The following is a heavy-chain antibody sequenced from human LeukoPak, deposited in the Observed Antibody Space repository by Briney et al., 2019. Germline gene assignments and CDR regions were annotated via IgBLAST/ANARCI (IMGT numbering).Heavy chain of an antibody. V-gene: IGHV3-74*01. J-gene: IGHJ4*02. CDR1: GFTFSGYS. D-gene: IGHD3-10*01. CDR2: INTDGCTT. Sequence: GGSLRLSCAASGFTFSGYSMHWVRQAPGKGLVWVSRINTDGCTTTYADSVKGRFTISRDNAKNTLYLQMSSLRAEDTAVYFCARNFYYGHDYWGQGTLVTVSS. CDR3: ARNFYYGHDY.